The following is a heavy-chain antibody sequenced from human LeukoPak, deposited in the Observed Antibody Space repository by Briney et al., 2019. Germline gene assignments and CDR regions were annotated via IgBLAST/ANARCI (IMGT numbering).Heavy chain of an antibody. J-gene: IGHJ4*02. CDR3: AKLSYYASTPRLKPDFDY. CDR1: GFTFSDYY. V-gene: IGHV3-11*06. CDR2: ISSSSSFT. D-gene: IGHD3-10*01. Sequence: GGSLRLSCAASGFTFSDYYMSWIRQAPGKGLEWVSYISSSSSFTNYADSVKGRFTISRDNAKNSLYLQMNSLRAEDTAVYYCAKLSYYASTPRLKPDFDYWGQGTLVTVSS.